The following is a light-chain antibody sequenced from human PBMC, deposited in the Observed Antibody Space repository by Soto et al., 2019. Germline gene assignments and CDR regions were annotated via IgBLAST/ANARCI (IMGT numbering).Light chain of an antibody. CDR1: SNDVGGYDY. Sequence: QSVLTQPRSVSGSPGQSVTISCTGTSNDVGGYDYVSWYQHHPTKAPKLMIYDVSERPSGVPDRFSGFKSGNTASLTISGLQAEDEADYYCCSYAGTHSFVFGTGTQLTVL. J-gene: IGLJ7*01. CDR3: CSYAGTHSFV. CDR2: DVS. V-gene: IGLV2-11*01.